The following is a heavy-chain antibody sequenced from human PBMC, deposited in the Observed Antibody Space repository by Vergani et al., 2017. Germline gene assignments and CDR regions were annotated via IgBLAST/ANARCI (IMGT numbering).Heavy chain of an antibody. J-gene: IGHJ5*01. CDR1: GGSISSHGYY. CDR3: ARHIYSGSYVDS. Sequence: QLQLQESGPGLVKPSGTLSLTCTVSGGSISSHGYYWGWIRQSPGKGLEWIGKNHYVGSTYYNPSFKSLVTTSLDTSKNQFSLRLTSVTAADTAVYYCARHIYSGSYVDSWGPGTLVTVSS. CDR2: NHYVGST. D-gene: IGHD1-26*01. V-gene: IGHV4-39*01.